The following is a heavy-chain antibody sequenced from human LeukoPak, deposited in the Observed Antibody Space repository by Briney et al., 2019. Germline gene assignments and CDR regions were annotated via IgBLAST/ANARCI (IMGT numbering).Heavy chain of an antibody. CDR1: GFTFSSYW. D-gene: IGHD3-9*01. CDR3: ARQGWVYDILTGYYNGAFDY. CDR2: INQDGSEK. Sequence: PGGSLRLSCAASGFTFSSYWMSWVRQAPGKGLEWVANINQDGSEKYYVDSVKGRFTISRDNAKNSLYLQMNSLRAEDTAVYYCARQGWVYDILTGYYNGAFDYWGQGTLVTVSS. V-gene: IGHV3-7*01. J-gene: IGHJ4*02.